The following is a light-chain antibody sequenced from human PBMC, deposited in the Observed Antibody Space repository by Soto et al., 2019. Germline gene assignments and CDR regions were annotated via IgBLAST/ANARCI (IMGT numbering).Light chain of an antibody. J-gene: IGKJ4*02. CDR1: QSVGST. CDR2: GAS. V-gene: IGKV3-15*01. Sequence: EILMTQSPATLSVSPGERVILSCRASQSVGSTLAWYQQKPGQAPRLLIRGASTRATGVPATFSGSGSVTEFTLTISSLQCEDFAVYYCQQYSTSLTFGGGTTLEIK. CDR3: QQYSTSLT.